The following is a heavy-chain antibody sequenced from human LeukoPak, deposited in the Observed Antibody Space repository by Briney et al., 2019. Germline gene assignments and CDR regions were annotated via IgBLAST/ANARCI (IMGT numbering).Heavy chain of an antibody. CDR2: ISGSGGST. J-gene: IGHJ4*02. CDR1: GFTFSSYA. D-gene: IGHD5-24*01. Sequence: GGSLRLSCAASGFTFSSYAMSWVRQAPGKGLEWVSAISGSGGSTYYADSVKGRFTISRDNSKNTLYLQMNSLGAEDTAVYYCAKDGMATISYYFDYWGQGTLVAVSS. V-gene: IGHV3-23*01. CDR3: AKDGMATISYYFDY.